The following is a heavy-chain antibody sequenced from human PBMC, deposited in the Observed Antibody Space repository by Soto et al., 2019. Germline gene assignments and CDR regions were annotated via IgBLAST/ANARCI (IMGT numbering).Heavy chain of an antibody. CDR2: IIPILGIA. J-gene: IGHJ4*02. D-gene: IGHD6-6*01. Sequence: QVQLVQSGAEVKKPGSSVKVSCKASGGTFSSYTISWVRQAPGQGLEWIGRIIPILGIANYAQKFQGRVTITADKSTSTAYMELSSLRSEDTAVYYCAKHGAARPAYWGQGTLVTVSS. V-gene: IGHV1-69*02. CDR3: AKHGAARPAY. CDR1: GGTFSSYT.